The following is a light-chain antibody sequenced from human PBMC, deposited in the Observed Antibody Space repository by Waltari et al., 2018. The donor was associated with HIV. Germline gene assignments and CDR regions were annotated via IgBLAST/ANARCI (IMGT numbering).Light chain of an antibody. V-gene: IGLV3-19*01. CDR2: GKD. Sequence: SSELTQDPAVSVALGQTVRITCQGDSLRKYSANWYQQKPGQAPVVVMYGKDNRPSGIPARFSGSSSGNTGSLTITGAQAEDEADYYCESRHGNDKHHVFGTGTKVTV. J-gene: IGLJ1*01. CDR3: ESRHGNDKHHV. CDR1: SLRKYS.